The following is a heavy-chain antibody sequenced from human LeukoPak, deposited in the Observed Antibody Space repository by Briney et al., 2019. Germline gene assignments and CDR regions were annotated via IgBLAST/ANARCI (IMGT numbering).Heavy chain of an antibody. CDR3: ARVWLGYFVY. D-gene: IGHD6-19*01. J-gene: IGHJ4*02. CDR1: GGTFSSYT. V-gene: IGHV1-69*10. CDR2: MIPILGIE. Sequence: SVKVSCKASGGTFSSYTISWVGQAPGQGGEWMGGMIPILGIENNAQKVQGRVTLTADNSTSTPYMQLSSLRSEDTAVYYCARVWLGYFVYWVQGTLVTVSS.